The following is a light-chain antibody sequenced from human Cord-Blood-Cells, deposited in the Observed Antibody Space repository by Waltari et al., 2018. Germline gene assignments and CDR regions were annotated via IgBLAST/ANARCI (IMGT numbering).Light chain of an antibody. Sequence: QSALTQPASVSGSPGQSITISCTGTSSDVGGYNYVSWYQQHPGKAPKLMIYEVSNRPSGVSNRFSGSKAGNTASRTISGLQAEDEADYYCSSYTSSSTYGFGTGTKVTVL. CDR3: SSYTSSSTYG. J-gene: IGLJ1*01. CDR2: EVS. CDR1: SSDVGGYNY. V-gene: IGLV2-14*01.